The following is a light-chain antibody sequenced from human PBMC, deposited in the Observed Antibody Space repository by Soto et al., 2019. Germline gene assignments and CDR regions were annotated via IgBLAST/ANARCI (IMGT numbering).Light chain of an antibody. CDR1: SSDVGGYNF. J-gene: IGLJ2*01. CDR2: EVS. Sequence: QSALTQPASVSGSPGQSITISCTGTSSDVGGYNFVSWYQQHPGKAPKLMIYEVSNRPSGVSNRFSGSKSGNTASLTISGLQAEDEADYYCSSYAGPFVIFGGGTKLTVL. V-gene: IGLV2-14*01. CDR3: SSYAGPFVI.